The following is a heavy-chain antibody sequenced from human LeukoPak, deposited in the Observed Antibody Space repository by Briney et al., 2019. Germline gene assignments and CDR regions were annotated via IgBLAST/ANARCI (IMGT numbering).Heavy chain of an antibody. CDR2: ISYDGSNK. Sequence: HPGGSLRLSCAASGFTFSSYGMHWVRQAPGKGLEWVAVISYDGSNKYYADSVKGRFTISRDNSKNTLYLQMNSLRAEDTAVYYCAKGVGYFDLWGRGTLVTVSS. CDR1: GFTFSSYG. CDR3: AKGVGYFDL. J-gene: IGHJ2*01. V-gene: IGHV3-30*18.